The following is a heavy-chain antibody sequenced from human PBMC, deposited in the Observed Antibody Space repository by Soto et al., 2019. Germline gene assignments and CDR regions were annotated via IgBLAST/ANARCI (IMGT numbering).Heavy chain of an antibody. Sequence: GGSLRLSCAASGFTFSSYSMNWVRQAPGKGLEWVSYISSSSSTIYYADSVKGRFTISRDNAKNSLYLQMNSLRDEDTAVYYCARDLKEYYYGSGSYYNRQPSTNLNYYGMDVWGQGTTVTVSS. CDR2: ISSSSSTI. CDR1: GFTFSSYS. D-gene: IGHD3-10*01. V-gene: IGHV3-48*02. J-gene: IGHJ6*02. CDR3: ARDLKEYYYGSGSYYNRQPSTNLNYYGMDV.